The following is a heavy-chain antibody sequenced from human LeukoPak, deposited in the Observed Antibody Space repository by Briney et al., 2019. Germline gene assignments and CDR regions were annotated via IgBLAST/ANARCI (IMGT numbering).Heavy chain of an antibody. CDR2: MNPNSGNT. D-gene: IGHD1-26*01. Sequence: ASVKVSCKASGYTFTSYDINWVRQATGQGLEWMGWMNPNSGNTGYAQKFQGRVTMTRNTSISTAYMELSSLRSEDTAVYYCAREGVGATYYYYYGMDVWGQGTTVTVSS. J-gene: IGHJ6*02. V-gene: IGHV1-8*01. CDR3: AREGVGATYYYYYGMDV. CDR1: GYTFTSYD.